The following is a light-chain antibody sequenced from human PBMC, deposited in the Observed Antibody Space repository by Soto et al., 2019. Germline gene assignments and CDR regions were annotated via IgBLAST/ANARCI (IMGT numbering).Light chain of an antibody. Sequence: QPVLTHSSSASASLGSSVKLTCTLSSGHSSYIIAWHQQQPGKAPRYLMKLEGSGSYNRGGGVPDRFSGSSSGADRYLTISNLQFEDEADYYCETWDSNTRVFGGGTKLTVL. J-gene: IGLJ3*02. CDR3: ETWDSNTRV. CDR2: LEGSGSY. CDR1: SGHSSYI. V-gene: IGLV4-60*02.